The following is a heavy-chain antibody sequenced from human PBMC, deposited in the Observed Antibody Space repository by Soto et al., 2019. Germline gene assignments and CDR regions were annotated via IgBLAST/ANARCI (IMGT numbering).Heavy chain of an antibody. D-gene: IGHD6-13*01. V-gene: IGHV3-30*18. CDR3: AKDISGIAAADYYYGMDV. Sequence: PGGSLRLSCAASGFTFRNYNMNRVRQAPGKGLEWVAVISYDGSNKYYADSVKGRFTISRDNSKNTLYLQMNSLRAEDTAVYYCAKDISGIAAADYYYGMDVWGQGTTVTVS. J-gene: IGHJ6*02. CDR1: GFTFRNYN. CDR2: ISYDGSNK.